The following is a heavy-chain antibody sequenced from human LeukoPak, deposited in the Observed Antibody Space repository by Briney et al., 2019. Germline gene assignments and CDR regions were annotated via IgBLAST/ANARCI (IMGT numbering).Heavy chain of an antibody. CDR3: AKAALYGSGSYYTAFDI. J-gene: IGHJ3*02. Sequence: GGSLRLSGAASGFTFNIYAMSWVRQAPRKGLEWVSTLTESGGRTYSADSVKGRFTISRDNSKNTLYLQMNSLRAEDTAVYYCAKAALYGSGSYYTAFDIWGQGTMVTVSS. D-gene: IGHD3-10*01. V-gene: IGHV3-23*01. CDR1: GFTFNIYA. CDR2: LTESGGRT.